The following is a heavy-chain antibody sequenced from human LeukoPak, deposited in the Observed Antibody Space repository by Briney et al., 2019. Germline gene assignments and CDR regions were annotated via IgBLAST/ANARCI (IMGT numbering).Heavy chain of an antibody. CDR2: ISYDGSNK. CDR3: ARFSTVTKSDY. J-gene: IGHJ4*02. V-gene: IGHV3-30*19. D-gene: IGHD4-17*01. Sequence: GGSLRLSCAASGFTFSSYNMHWVRQAPGKGLEWVAVISYDGSNKYYADSVKGRFTISRDNSKNTLYLQMNSLRAEDTAVYYCARFSTVTKSDYWGQGTLVTVSS. CDR1: GFTFSSYN.